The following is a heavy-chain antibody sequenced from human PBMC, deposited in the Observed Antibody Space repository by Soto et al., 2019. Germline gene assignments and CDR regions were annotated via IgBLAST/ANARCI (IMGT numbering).Heavy chain of an antibody. J-gene: IGHJ4*02. D-gene: IGHD1-1*01. CDR2: ISAHNGNT. Sequence: QVHLVQSGAEVKKPGASVKVSCKGSGYAFTTYGITWVRQAPEQGLEWMGWISAHNGNTNYAKKLQGRVTVTRDTSTSTAYMELRSLRSDDTAVYYCARGRYGDYWGQGALVTVSS. V-gene: IGHV1-18*01. CDR3: ARGRYGDY. CDR1: GYAFTTYG.